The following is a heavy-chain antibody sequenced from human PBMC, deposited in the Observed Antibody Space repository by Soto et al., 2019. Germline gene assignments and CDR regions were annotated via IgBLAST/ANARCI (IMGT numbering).Heavy chain of an antibody. CDR3: TRSRVLEWLSPYPYYYYGMDV. CDR2: IRSKAYGGTT. Sequence: GGSLRLSCTASGFTFGDYAMSWVRQAPGKGLEWVGFIRSKAYGGTTEYAASVKGRFTISRDDSKSIAYLQMNSLKTEGTAVYYCTRSRVLEWLSPYPYYYYGMDVWGQGTTVTVSS. D-gene: IGHD3-3*01. J-gene: IGHJ6*02. CDR1: GFTFGDYA. V-gene: IGHV3-49*04.